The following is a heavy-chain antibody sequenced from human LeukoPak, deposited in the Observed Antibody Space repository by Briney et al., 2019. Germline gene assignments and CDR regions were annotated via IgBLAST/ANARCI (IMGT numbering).Heavy chain of an antibody. Sequence: SETLSLTCTVSGGSISSYYWSWIRQPPGKGLEWIGYIYYSGSTNYNPSLKSRVTISVDTSKNQFSLKLSSVTAADTAVYYCARLTPRGRWFDPWGQGTLVTVSS. D-gene: IGHD3-10*01. J-gene: IGHJ5*02. CDR1: GGSISSYY. CDR3: ARLTPRGRWFDP. CDR2: IYYSGST. V-gene: IGHV4-59*08.